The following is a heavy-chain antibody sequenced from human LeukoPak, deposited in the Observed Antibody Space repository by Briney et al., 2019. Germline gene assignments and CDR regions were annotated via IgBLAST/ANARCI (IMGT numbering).Heavy chain of an antibody. CDR1: GFTFPNTW. Sequence: KTGGSLRLSCAASGFTFPNTWMSWVRQAPGKGLEWVGRIKSKTGGGTADYAAPGKGRFTISRDDSKNTMYLQMNSLKTEDTAVYYCITWRWFDPWGQGTLVTVSS. CDR2: IKSKTGGGTA. J-gene: IGHJ5*02. CDR3: ITWRWFDP. V-gene: IGHV3-15*01.